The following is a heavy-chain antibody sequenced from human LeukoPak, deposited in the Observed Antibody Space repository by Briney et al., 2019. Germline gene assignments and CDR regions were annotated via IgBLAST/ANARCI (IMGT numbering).Heavy chain of an antibody. CDR3: AREFYYRMDV. V-gene: IGHV3-11*05. J-gene: IGHJ6*02. Sequence: GGSLRLSCAASGFSFSVHSMSWIRQAPGKGLEWVSFISGSSDSANYADSVKGRFTISRDNAKSSLYLQMNSLRAEDTAVYYCAREFYYRMDVWGQGTTVTVSS. CDR2: ISGSSDSA. CDR1: GFSFSVHS.